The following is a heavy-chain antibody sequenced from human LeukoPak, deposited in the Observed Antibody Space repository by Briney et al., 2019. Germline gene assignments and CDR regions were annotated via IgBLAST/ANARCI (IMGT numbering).Heavy chain of an antibody. Sequence: ASVKVSCKASGYTFTSYGISWVRQAPGQRLEWIGRISAYNGNTNYAQKLQGSVTMTTDTSTSTAYMELMSLRSDGTAVYYCARGNYYGSGSQFDYWGQGTLVTVSS. V-gene: IGHV1-18*04. D-gene: IGHD3-10*01. J-gene: IGHJ4*02. CDR1: GYTFTSYG. CDR2: ISAYNGNT. CDR3: ARGNYYGSGSQFDY.